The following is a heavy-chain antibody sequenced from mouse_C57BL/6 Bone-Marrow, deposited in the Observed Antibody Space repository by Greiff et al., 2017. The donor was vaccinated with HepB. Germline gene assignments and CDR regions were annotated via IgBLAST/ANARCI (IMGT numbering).Heavy chain of an antibody. CDR1: GYTFTSYW. V-gene: IGHV1-55*01. CDR3: ARCGYDEGYYFDY. D-gene: IGHD2-2*01. J-gene: IGHJ2*01. Sequence: QVQLQQPGAELVKPGASVKMSCKASGYTFTSYWITWVKQRPGQGLEWIGDIYPGSGSTTYNEKFKSKATLTVDTSSSTAYMQLSSLTSEDSAVYYCARCGYDEGYYFDYWGQGTTLTVSS. CDR2: IYPGSGST.